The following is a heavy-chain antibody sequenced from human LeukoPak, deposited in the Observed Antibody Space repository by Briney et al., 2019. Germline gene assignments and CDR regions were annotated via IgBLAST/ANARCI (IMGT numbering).Heavy chain of an antibody. CDR3: ARLKPLAYCGGDCYYRDY. J-gene: IGHJ4*02. D-gene: IGHD2-21*02. Sequence: SETLSLTCTVSGGSISSYYWSWIRQPPGKGLEWIGEINHSGSTNYNPSLKSRITISVDTSKNQFSLKLNSVTAADTAVYYCARLKPLAYCGGDCYYRDYWGQGTLVTVSS. CDR2: INHSGST. V-gene: IGHV4-34*01. CDR1: GGSISSYY.